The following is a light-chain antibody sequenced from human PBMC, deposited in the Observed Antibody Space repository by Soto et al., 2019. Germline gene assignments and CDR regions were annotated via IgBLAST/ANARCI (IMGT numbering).Light chain of an antibody. Sequence: DIVMTQSPLSLSVTPGEPASISCRSSQSPMHSDGYNHLDWYLQKPGQSPQLLLFLGSYRASGVPVRFSGSGSGTDSTLKITRLAAAAVGTYSCMQCIQIPYTFGQGTKVDIK. CDR2: LGS. V-gene: IGKV2-28*01. CDR3: MQCIQIPYT. J-gene: IGKJ2*01. CDR1: QSPMHSDGYNH.